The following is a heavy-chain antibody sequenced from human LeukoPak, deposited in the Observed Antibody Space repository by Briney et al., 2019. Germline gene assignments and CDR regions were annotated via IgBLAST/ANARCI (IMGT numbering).Heavy chain of an antibody. V-gene: IGHV4-59*01. D-gene: IGHD3-10*01. Sequence: PSETLSLTCTVSGGSISSYYWSWIRQPPGKGLEWIAYIYYSGSTNYNPSLKSRATISVGTSWTQFSLKLTAVTAADTAVYYCASVRKGAYGPDPVFDYWSQGTLVTVSS. J-gene: IGHJ4*02. CDR1: GGSISSYY. CDR3: ASVRKGAYGPDPVFDY. CDR2: IYYSGST.